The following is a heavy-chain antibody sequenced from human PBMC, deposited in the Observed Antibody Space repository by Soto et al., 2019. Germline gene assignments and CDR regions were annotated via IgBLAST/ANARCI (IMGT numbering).Heavy chain of an antibody. CDR2: IIPIFIAT. CDR3: ARVEQWLVSWWLDP. D-gene: IGHD6-19*01. V-gene: IGHV1-69*01. CDR1: GGTFSTYG. J-gene: IGHJ5*02. Sequence: QVHLVQSGAEVKKPGSSVKVSCKASGGTFSTYGFAWVRQAPGRGLEWMGGIIPIFIATYYAQKFQDRLTITADEFTSTVYMELNSLTSNATAVYYCARVEQWLVSWWLDPWGQGTLVTVSS.